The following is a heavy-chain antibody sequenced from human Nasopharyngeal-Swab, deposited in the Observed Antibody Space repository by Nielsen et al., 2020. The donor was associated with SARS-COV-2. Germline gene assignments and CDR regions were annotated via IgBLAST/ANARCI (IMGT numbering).Heavy chain of an antibody. D-gene: IGHD2-2*01. J-gene: IGHJ6*03. CDR2: VNHGGGT. V-gene: IGHV4-34*01. CDR3: ARGGAGVVPAPVIGLGPYYSYYYMDV. CDR1: GGSFSGHQ. Sequence: SETLSLTCAVYGGSFSGHQWSWVRQPPGKGLEWIGEVNHGGGTNYNPSLKSRVTISVATSKNQFSLKLSSVTAADTAVYYCARGGAGVVPAPVIGLGPYYSYYYMDVWGKGTTVTVSS.